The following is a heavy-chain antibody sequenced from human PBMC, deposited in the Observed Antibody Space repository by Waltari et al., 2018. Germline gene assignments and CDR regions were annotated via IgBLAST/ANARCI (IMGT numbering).Heavy chain of an antibody. CDR1: GFSLSTSGMC. CDR3: ARTRITVSRGGSDYFDY. J-gene: IGHJ4*02. D-gene: IGHD3-10*01. V-gene: IGHV2-70*15. Sequence: QVTLRESGPALVKPTQTLTLTCTFSGFSLSTSGMCVSWIRQPPGKALEWLARIDWDDDKYYSTSLKTRLTIPKATTKTQVVLTMPDVDLVETATYYCARTRITVSRGGSDYFDYWGQGTVVTVPS. CDR2: IDWDDDK.